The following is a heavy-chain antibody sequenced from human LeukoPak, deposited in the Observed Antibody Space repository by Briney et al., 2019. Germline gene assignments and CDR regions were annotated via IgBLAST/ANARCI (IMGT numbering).Heavy chain of an antibody. CDR2: ISHSGST. CDR1: GYSISSGYY. V-gene: IGHV4-38-2*02. J-gene: IGHJ4*02. CDR3: ARGAAAGSDY. D-gene: IGHD6-13*01. Sequence: PSETLSLTCTVSGYSISSGYYWGWIRQPPGKGLEWIGSISHSGSTYYNASLKSRVTISLDTSKNQFSLKLSSVTAADTAVYYCARGAAAGSDYWGQGTLVTVSS.